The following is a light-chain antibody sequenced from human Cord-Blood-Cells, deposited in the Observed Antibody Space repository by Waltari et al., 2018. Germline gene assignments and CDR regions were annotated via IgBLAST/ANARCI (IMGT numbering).Light chain of an antibody. J-gene: IGKJ1*01. CDR3: QQYGSSPT. Sequence: DIVLTQSPGTLSLSTGDRATLSCRASQSVSSSYLAWYQQKPGQAPRLLIYGASSRATGIPDRFSGSGSGTDFTLTISRLEPEDFAVYYCQQYGSSPTFGQGTKVEIK. CDR1: QSVSSSY. V-gene: IGKV3-20*01. CDR2: GAS.